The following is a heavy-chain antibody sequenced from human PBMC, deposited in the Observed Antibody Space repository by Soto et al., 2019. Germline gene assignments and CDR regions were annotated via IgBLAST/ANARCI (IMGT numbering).Heavy chain of an antibody. Sequence: ASVKVSCKASGGTFSSYAISWVRQAPGQGLEWMGGIIPIFGTANYAQKFQGRVTITADESTSTAYMELSSLRSEDTAVYYCARESKGGYGSGSFFDYWGQGTLVTVSS. J-gene: IGHJ4*02. D-gene: IGHD3-10*01. V-gene: IGHV1-69*13. CDR2: IIPIFGTA. CDR3: ARESKGGYGSGSFFDY. CDR1: GGTFSSYA.